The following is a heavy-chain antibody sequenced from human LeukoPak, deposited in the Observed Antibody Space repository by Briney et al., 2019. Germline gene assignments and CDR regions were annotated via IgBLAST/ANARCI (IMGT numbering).Heavy chain of an antibody. CDR3: ARDDLYYYGSRSYYQPDY. D-gene: IGHD3-10*01. CDR2: ISSSSSCQ. Sequence: PGGSLRLSCAASGFTFSSYSLHWVRQAPGKGLECVSSISSSSSCQYYPDSVKGRFTVSRDNAKNSLYLQMNSLRAEDTAVYYCARDDLYYYGSRSYYQPDYWGQGTLVTVSS. CDR1: GFTFSSYS. J-gene: IGHJ4*02. V-gene: IGHV3-21*01.